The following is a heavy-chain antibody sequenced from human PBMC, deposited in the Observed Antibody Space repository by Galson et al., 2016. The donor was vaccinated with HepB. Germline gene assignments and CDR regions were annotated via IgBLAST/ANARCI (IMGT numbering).Heavy chain of an antibody. CDR2: ITGKSGSS. J-gene: IGHJ4*02. V-gene: IGHV3-23*01. Sequence: SLRLSCAASGFPFSSYTMSWVRQAPGKGLEWVAVITGKSGSSYYADSVKGRFTISRDSSKNTLYLQMNSLRAEDTAVYFCAKTQGRHTLDHWGQGTLVTVSS. CDR3: AKTQGRHTLDH. CDR1: GFPFSSYT.